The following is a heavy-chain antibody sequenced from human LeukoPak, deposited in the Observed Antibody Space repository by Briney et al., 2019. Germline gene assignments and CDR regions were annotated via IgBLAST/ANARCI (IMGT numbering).Heavy chain of an antibody. D-gene: IGHD3-16*01. CDR1: GGSISSSSYY. J-gene: IGHJ4*02. Sequence: SETLFLTCTVSGGSISSSSYYWGWIRQPPGKGLEWIGSIYYSGSTYYNPSLKSRVTISVDTSKNQFSLKLSSVTAADTAVYYCARDQGAPFDYWGQGTLVTVSS. V-gene: IGHV4-39*07. CDR3: ARDQGAPFDY. CDR2: IYYSGST.